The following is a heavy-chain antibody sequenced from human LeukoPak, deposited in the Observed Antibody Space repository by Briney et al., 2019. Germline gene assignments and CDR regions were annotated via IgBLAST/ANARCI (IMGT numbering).Heavy chain of an antibody. V-gene: IGHV1-2*02. CDR3: ARASSIEGAPDY. Sequence: ASVKVSCKASGYTFTSYGISWVRQAPGQGPEWMGWINPNSGGTNYAQKFQGRVTMTRDTSISTAYMELSRLRSDDTAVYYCARASSIEGAPDYWGQGTLVTVSS. CDR1: GYTFTSYG. D-gene: IGHD1-26*01. J-gene: IGHJ4*02. CDR2: INPNSGGT.